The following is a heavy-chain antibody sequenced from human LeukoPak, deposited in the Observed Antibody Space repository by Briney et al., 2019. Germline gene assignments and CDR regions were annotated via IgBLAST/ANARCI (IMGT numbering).Heavy chain of an antibody. D-gene: IGHD3-10*01. Sequence: PSETPSLTCAVSAGSSSGYYWSWIRHPPGKELEWNGEINHSGSTNYNPSLKSRVTISVDTSKNQFSLKLSSVTAADTAVYYCARESYGSGSFFDYWGQGTLVTVSS. CDR2: INHSGST. CDR3: ARESYGSGSFFDY. CDR1: AGSSSGYY. J-gene: IGHJ4*02. V-gene: IGHV4-34*01.